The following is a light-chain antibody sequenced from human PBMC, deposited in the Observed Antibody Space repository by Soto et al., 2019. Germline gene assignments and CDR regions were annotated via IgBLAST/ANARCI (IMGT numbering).Light chain of an antibody. Sequence: SYVLTQPPSVSVAPGQTARITCGGNNIGSKSVHWYQQKPRQAPVLVVYDDSDRPSGIPERFSGSNSGNTATLTISRVEAGDEADYYCQVWDSSSDRLYVFGTGTKLTVL. CDR2: DDS. CDR3: QVWDSSSDRLYV. V-gene: IGLV3-21*02. J-gene: IGLJ1*01. CDR1: NIGSKS.